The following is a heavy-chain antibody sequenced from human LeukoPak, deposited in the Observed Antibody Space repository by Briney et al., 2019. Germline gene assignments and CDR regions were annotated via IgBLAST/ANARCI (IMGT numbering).Heavy chain of an antibody. J-gene: IGHJ4*02. CDR2: ISAYNGHT. D-gene: IGHD6-19*01. Sequence: ASVKVSCKASGYTFTSYGISWVRQAPGQGHEWMGWISAYNGHTNYAQKLQGRVTMTTDTSTSTAYMELRSLGSDDTAVYFCARDKDLGAVAGTFDYWGQGTLVTVSS. CDR1: GYTFTSYG. V-gene: IGHV1-18*01. CDR3: ARDKDLGAVAGTFDY.